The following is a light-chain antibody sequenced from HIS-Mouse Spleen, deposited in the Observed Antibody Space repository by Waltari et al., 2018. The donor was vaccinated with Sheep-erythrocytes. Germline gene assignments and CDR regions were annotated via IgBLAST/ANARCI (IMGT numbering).Light chain of an antibody. CDR2: GAS. J-gene: IGKJ2*01. CDR1: QSVSSSY. CDR3: QQYGSSPYT. Sequence: TQSPGTLSLSPGERATLSCRASQSVSSSYLAWYQQKPGQAPRLLIYGASSRATGIPDFTLTISRLEPKDFAVYYCQQYGSSPYTFGQGTKLEIK. V-gene: IGKV3-20*01.